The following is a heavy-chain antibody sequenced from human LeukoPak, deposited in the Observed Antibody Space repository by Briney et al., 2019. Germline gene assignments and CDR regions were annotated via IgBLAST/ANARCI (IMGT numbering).Heavy chain of an antibody. CDR1: GFTFSSYG. CDR2: IRYDGSNK. V-gene: IGHV3-30*02. CDR3: AKDGDYGDYVSASDI. D-gene: IGHD4-17*01. Sequence: PGGSLRLSCAASGFTFSSYGMHWVRQAPGKGLEWVAFIRYDGSNKYYADSVKGRFTISRDNSKNTLYLQMNSLRAEDTAVYYCAKDGDYGDYVSASDIWGQGTMVTVSS. J-gene: IGHJ3*02.